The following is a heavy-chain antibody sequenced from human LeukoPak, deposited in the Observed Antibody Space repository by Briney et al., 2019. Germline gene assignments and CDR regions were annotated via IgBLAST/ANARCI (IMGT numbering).Heavy chain of an antibody. Sequence: GASVKVSCKXSGYTFTSYGISWVRQAPGQGLEWMGRISAYNGNTNYAQKLQGRVTMTTDTSTSTAYMELRSLRSDDTAVYYCARDGSRIAAAGTNHFDYWGQGTLVTVSS. V-gene: IGHV1-18*01. D-gene: IGHD6-13*01. CDR3: ARDGSRIAAAGTNHFDY. J-gene: IGHJ4*02. CDR2: ISAYNGNT. CDR1: GYTFTSYG.